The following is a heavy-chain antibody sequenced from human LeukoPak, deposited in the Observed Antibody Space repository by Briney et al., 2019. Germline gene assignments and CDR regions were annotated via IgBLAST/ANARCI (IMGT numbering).Heavy chain of an antibody. J-gene: IGHJ6*02. CDR3: ARHVDGYYYYGMDV. D-gene: IGHD2-15*01. CDR1: GGSISSGDYY. CDR2: IYYRGST. V-gene: IGHV4-30-4*01. Sequence: PSETLSLTCTVAGGSISSGDYYWSWIRQPPGKGLEWIGYIYYRGSTYYNPSLKSRVTISVDTSKNQFSLKVSSVTAADTAVYYCARHVDGYYYYGMDVWGQGTTVTVSS.